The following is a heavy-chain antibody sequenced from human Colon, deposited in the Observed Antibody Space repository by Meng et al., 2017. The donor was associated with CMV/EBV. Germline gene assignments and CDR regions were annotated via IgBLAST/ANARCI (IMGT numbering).Heavy chain of an antibody. Sequence: GESLKISCAASGFTVNSKYMSWVRQAPGKGLEWVSVIYTNDNTFYADSVKGRFTISRDNPQNTLFLQMNSLRPEDTAVYYCVCEFWSSYDCWGQGTLVTVSS. D-gene: IGHD3-3*01. CDR3: VCEFWSSYDC. CDR1: GFTVNSKY. V-gene: IGHV3-66*02. CDR2: IYTNDNT. J-gene: IGHJ4*02.